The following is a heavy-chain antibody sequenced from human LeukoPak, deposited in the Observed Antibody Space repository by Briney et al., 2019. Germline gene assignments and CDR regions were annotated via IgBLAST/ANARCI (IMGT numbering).Heavy chain of an antibody. CDR1: GFTFSSYA. CDR3: ARDYDFYCSGGSCYSPRLSDY. V-gene: IGHV3-21*01. D-gene: IGHD2-15*01. J-gene: IGHJ4*02. Sequence: PGGSLRLSCAASGFTFSSYAMSWVRQAPGKGLEWLSSMSSSSTYIHYADSVKGRFTISRDNAKNSLYLQMNSLRAEDTAVYYCARDYDFYCSGGSCYSPRLSDYWGQGTLVTVSS. CDR2: MSSSSTYI.